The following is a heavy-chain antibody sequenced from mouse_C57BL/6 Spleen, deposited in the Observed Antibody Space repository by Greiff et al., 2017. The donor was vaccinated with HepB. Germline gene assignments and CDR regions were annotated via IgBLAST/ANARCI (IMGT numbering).Heavy chain of an antibody. CDR2: ISSGSSTL. V-gene: IGHV5-17*01. D-gene: IGHD3-2*02. Sequence: EVKLVESGGGLVKPGGSLKLSCAASGFTFSDYGMHWVRQAPEKGLEWVAYISSGSSTLYYADTVKGRFTISRDNAKNTLFLQMTSLSSEDTAMYYCARRSSGYYFDYWGQGTTLTVSS. J-gene: IGHJ2*01. CDR1: GFTFSDYG. CDR3: ARRSSGYYFDY.